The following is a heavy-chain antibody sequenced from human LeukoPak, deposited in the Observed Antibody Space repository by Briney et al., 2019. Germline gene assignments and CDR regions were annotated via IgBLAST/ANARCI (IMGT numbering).Heavy chain of an antibody. J-gene: IGHJ4*02. CDR3: AKVGYSGYDAPYYFDY. CDR1: GFTFSSYA. Sequence: QTEGSLRLSCAASGFTFSSYAMSWVRQAPGKGLEWVSAISGSGGSTYYADSVKGRFTISRDNSKNTLYLQMNSLRAEDTAVYYCAKVGYSGYDAPYYFDYWGQGTLVTVSS. V-gene: IGHV3-23*01. D-gene: IGHD5-12*01. CDR2: ISGSGGST.